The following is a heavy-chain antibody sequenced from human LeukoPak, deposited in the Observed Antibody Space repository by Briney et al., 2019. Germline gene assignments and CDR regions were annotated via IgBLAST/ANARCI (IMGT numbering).Heavy chain of an antibody. D-gene: IGHD2-21*02. CDR1: GGSISSYY. J-gene: IGHJ4*02. CDR3: ARFAYCGGHCWYYFDY. V-gene: IGHV4-59*01. CDR2: IYSSGST. Sequence: SGTLSLTCTVSGGSISSYYWSWIRQPPGKGLEWIGYIYSSGSTNYNPSLKSRITISVDTSKNQFSLKLSSVTAADTAVYYCARFAYCGGHCWYYFDYWGQGSLVTVSS.